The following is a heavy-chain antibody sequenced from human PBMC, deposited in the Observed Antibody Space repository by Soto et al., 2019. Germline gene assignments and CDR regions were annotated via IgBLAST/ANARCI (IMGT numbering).Heavy chain of an antibody. CDR3: AKDRSSSGFDP. Sequence: PGGSLRLSCAASGFTFSSYGMHWVRQAPGKGLEWVAVISYDGSNKYYADSVKGRFTISRDNSKNALYLQMNSLRAEDTAVYYCAKDRSSSGFDPWGQGTLVTVSS. CDR1: GFTFSSYG. CDR2: ISYDGSNK. D-gene: IGHD6-6*01. V-gene: IGHV3-30*18. J-gene: IGHJ5*02.